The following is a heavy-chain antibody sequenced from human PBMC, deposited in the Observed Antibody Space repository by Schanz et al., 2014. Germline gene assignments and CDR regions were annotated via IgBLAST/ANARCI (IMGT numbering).Heavy chain of an antibody. CDR3: ARGTMPGTFDI. CDR2: IIPVLAIA. J-gene: IGHJ3*02. Sequence: QVHLVQSGAEVKKPGPSVKVSCTASGGTFSSYTISWIRQAPGQGLEWMGRIIPVLAIADYAQKFQGRVTITADKSTSTAYMELSSLRYEDTALYYCARGTMPGTFDIWGQGTMVTVSS. V-gene: IGHV1-69*02. CDR1: GGTFSSYT. D-gene: IGHD2-2*01.